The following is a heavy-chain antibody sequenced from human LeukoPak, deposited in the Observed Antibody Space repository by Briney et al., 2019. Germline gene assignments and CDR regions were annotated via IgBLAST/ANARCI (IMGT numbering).Heavy chain of an antibody. Sequence: PEGSLRLSCSASGFAFSSDAMHWVRQAPGRGLEWLAVISYDGSNEDYAESVRGRFTISRDNSKSTLFLQMNSLRPEDTGVYYCARDLVYSSGWYAGELDHWGLGTLVIVSS. CDR3: ARDLVYSSGWYAGELDH. J-gene: IGHJ4*02. D-gene: IGHD6-19*01. CDR2: ISYDGSNE. V-gene: IGHV3-30*04. CDR1: GFAFSSDA.